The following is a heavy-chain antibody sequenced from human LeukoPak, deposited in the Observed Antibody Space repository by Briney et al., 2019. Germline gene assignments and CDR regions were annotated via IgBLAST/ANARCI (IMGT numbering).Heavy chain of an antibody. CDR3: ARGTRTLTWQWLSD. Sequence: GGSLRLSCAASGFTFSSYAMHWVRQAPGKGLEWVAVISYDGSNKYYADSVKGRFTISRDNSKNTLYLQMNSLRAEDTAVYYCARGTRTLTWQWLSDWGQGTLVTVSS. J-gene: IGHJ4*02. CDR1: GFTFSSYA. V-gene: IGHV3-30-3*01. CDR2: ISYDGSNK. D-gene: IGHD6-19*01.